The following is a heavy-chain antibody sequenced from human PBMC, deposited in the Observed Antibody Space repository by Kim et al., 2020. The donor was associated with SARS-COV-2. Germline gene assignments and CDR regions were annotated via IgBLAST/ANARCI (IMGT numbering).Heavy chain of an antibody. V-gene: IGHV4-39*01. CDR2: MDYGGKT. Sequence: SETLSLTCTVSGGSISSSGYYWGWIRQPPGKGKEWIGSMDYGGKTYYTPALKSRVTMSVDTSRNQFSLKLSSVIAADTAVYYCARHQSGRFDWGQGTLVTVSS. D-gene: IGHD2-15*01. CDR3: ARHQSGRFD. J-gene: IGHJ4*02. CDR1: GGSISSSGYY.